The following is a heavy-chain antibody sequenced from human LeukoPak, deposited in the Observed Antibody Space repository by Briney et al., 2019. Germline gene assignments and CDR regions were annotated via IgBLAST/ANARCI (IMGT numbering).Heavy chain of an antibody. D-gene: IGHD4-17*01. V-gene: IGHV4-59*01. CDR2: IYYSGST. Sequence: SETLSLTCTVSGGSISSYYWSWIRQPPGKGLEWIGYIYYSGSTNYNPSLKSRVTISVDTSKNQFSLKLSSVTAADTAVYYCARECGDYVDAFDIWGQGTMVTVSS. CDR3: ARECGDYVDAFDI. CDR1: GGSISSYY. J-gene: IGHJ3*02.